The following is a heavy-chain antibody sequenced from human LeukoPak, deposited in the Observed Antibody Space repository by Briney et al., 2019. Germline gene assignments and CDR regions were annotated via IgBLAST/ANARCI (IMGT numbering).Heavy chain of an antibody. J-gene: IGHJ4*02. CDR2: ISYDGSNK. D-gene: IGHD1-26*01. Sequence: GGSLRLSCAASGFTFSSYAMHWVRQAPGKGLEWVAVISYDGSNKYYADSVKGRFTISRDNSKNTLYLQMNSLRAEDTAVYYCANSIVGATTYFDYWGQGTLVTVSS. CDR1: GFTFSSYA. CDR3: ANSIVGATTYFDY. V-gene: IGHV3-30*01.